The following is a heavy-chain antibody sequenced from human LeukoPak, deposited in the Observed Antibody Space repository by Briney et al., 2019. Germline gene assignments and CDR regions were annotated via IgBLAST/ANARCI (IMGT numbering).Heavy chain of an antibody. V-gene: IGHV4-30-2*01. CDR3: ARVVRYDYGMDV. D-gene: IGHD1-14*01. Sequence: SETLSLTCDVSGGSISGGGYSWSWIRRPPGKGLEWIGNIYHSGSTYYNPSLKSRVTISVDRSKNQFSLKLSSVTAADTAVYYCARVVRYDYGMDVWGQGTTVTVSS. J-gene: IGHJ6*02. CDR2: IYHSGST. CDR1: GGSISGGGYS.